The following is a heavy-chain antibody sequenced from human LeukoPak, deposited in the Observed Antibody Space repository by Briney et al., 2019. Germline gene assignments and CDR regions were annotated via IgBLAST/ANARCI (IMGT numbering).Heavy chain of an antibody. Sequence: SETLSLTCTVSGGSISSGSYYLSWIRQPAGKGLEWIGRIYTSGSTNYNPSLKSRVTISVDTSKNQFSLKLSSVTAADTAVYYCARESGSYYYYYMDVWGKGTTVTVSS. CDR3: ARESGSYYYYYMDV. J-gene: IGHJ6*03. V-gene: IGHV4-61*02. D-gene: IGHD1-26*01. CDR2: IYTSGST. CDR1: GGSISSGSYY.